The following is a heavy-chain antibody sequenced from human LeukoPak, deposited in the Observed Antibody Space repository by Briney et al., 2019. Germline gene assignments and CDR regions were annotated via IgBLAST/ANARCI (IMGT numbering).Heavy chain of an antibody. CDR1: GGSFSGYY. CDR2: INHSGST. CDR3: ARTLGYCSSTSCRYYYMDV. V-gene: IGHV4-34*01. D-gene: IGHD2-2*01. J-gene: IGHJ6*03. Sequence: PSETLSLTCAVYGGSFSGYYWSWIRQPPGKGLEWIGEINHSGSTNYNPSLKSRVTISVDTSKNQFSLKLSSVTAADTAVYYCARTLGYCSSTSCRYYYMDVWGKGTTVTVSS.